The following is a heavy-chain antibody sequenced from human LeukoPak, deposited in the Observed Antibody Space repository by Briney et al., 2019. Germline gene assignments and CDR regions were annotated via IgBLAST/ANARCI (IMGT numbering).Heavy chain of an antibody. CDR2: IGWNSGNI. V-gene: IGHV3-9*01. D-gene: IGHD2-8*02. CDR3: AKDSRVLPHTGTFDY. J-gene: IGHJ4*02. CDR1: GFTFDHYA. Sequence: GGSLTLSCVASGFTFDHYAMHWVRQAPGRGLEWVSGIGWNSGNIAYGDPVKGRFTISRDNAKNSLYLQMNSLGTDDTALYFCAKDSRVLPHTGTFDYWGLGTLVAVSS.